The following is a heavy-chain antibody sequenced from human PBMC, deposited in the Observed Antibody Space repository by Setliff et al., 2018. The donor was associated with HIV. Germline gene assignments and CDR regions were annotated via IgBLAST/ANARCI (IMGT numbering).Heavy chain of an antibody. D-gene: IGHD2-2*01. CDR2: IYTSGST. Sequence: PSETLSLTCTVSGGSISSYYWSWIRQPAGKGLEWIGRIYTSGSTNYNPSLKSRVTMSVDTSKNQFSLKLSSVTAADTAVYYCARDRDIVVVPASPQGYYYYMDVWGKGTTVTVSS. V-gene: IGHV4-4*07. CDR3: ARDRDIVVVPASPQGYYYYMDV. CDR1: GGSISSYY. J-gene: IGHJ6*03.